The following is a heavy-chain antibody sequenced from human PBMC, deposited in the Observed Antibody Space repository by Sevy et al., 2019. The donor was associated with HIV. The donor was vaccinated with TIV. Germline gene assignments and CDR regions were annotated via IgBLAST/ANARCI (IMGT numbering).Heavy chain of an antibody. D-gene: IGHD3-9*01. V-gene: IGHV4-59*01. J-gene: IGHJ6*02. CDR2: IYHTGIT. CDR3: ACEPPYYDILAGYSYGMDV. CDR1: GGSISNYY. Sequence: SETLSLTCTVSGGSISNYYWSWIRQPPGKGLEWIGYIYHTGITKNNPSLKSRVTLSVDTSKNQFSHKLSSVTAADTAVYYCACEPPYYDILAGYSYGMDVWGQGTTVTVSS.